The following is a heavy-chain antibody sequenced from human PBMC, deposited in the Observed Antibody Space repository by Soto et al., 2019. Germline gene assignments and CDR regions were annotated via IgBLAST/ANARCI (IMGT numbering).Heavy chain of an antibody. CDR3: ARHPSTGYLDY. J-gene: IGHJ4*02. Sequence: EVQLVQSGAEVKKPGESLRISCKGSGYSFTSYWITWVRQMPGKGLEWMGRIDPSDSYTNYSPSFQGHVTISADRSFNTAYLQWSSLKASDTAMYYCARHPSTGYLDYWGQGTLVSVSS. CDR2: IDPSDSYT. CDR1: GYSFTSYW. V-gene: IGHV5-10-1*01. D-gene: IGHD3-9*01.